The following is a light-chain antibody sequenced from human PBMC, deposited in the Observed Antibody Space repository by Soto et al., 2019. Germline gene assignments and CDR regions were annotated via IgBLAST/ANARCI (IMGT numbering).Light chain of an antibody. V-gene: IGLV1-40*01. J-gene: IGLJ2*01. CDR2: GSS. Sequence: QSVLTQPPSVSGAPGQRVTISCTGSSSNIGAGQVVHWYQQFPGRAPNLLIFGSSNRPSGVPDRFSGSKSGTSASLAITGLQAEDDDDYYCQSYDNGLSASVFGGGTKLTVL. CDR1: SSNIGAGQV. CDR3: QSYDNGLSASV.